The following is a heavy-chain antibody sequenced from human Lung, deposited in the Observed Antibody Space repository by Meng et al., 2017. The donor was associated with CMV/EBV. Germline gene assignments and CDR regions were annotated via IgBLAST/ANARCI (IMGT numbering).Heavy chain of an antibody. Sequence: ASXXVSCKASDYSFTSYGIRWVRQAPGQGLEWMGWINTYKGNTNYAQKFQGRVTMTAETSTSTVYMEVRGLRFDDTAIYYCARSISIYRIDVWGLGTSVNGAS. CDR3: ARSISIYRIDV. D-gene: IGHD3-3*02. CDR1: DYSFTSYG. J-gene: IGHJ6*02. V-gene: IGHV1-18*01. CDR2: INTYKGNT.